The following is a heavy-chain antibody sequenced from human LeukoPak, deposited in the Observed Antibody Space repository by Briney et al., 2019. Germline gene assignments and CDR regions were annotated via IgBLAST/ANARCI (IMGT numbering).Heavy chain of an antibody. Sequence: GGSLRLSCAASGFTFSSYSMNRVRQAPGKGLEWVSSISSSSSYIYYADSVKGRFTISRDNAKNSLYLQMNSLRAEDTAVYYCARDLAYSGYDLEASDYWGQGTLVTVSS. V-gene: IGHV3-21*01. CDR1: GFTFSSYS. CDR2: ISSSSSYI. J-gene: IGHJ4*02. CDR3: ARDLAYSGYDLEASDY. D-gene: IGHD5-12*01.